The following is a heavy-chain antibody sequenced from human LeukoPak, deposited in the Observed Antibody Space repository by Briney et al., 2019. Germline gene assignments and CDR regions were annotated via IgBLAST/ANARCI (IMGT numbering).Heavy chain of an antibody. J-gene: IGHJ4*02. V-gene: IGHV3-11*01. D-gene: IGHD4-17*01. CDR2: ISSSGSTI. Sequence: GGSLRLSCAASGLTFSDYYMSWIRQAPGKGLEWVSYISSSGSTIYYADSVKGRFTISRDNAKNSLYLQMNSLRAEDTAVYYCARVFQDGDYVDYWGQGTLVTVSS. CDR1: GLTFSDYY. CDR3: ARVFQDGDYVDY.